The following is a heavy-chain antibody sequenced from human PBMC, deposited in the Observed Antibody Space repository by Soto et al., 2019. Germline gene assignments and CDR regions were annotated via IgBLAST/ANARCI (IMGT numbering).Heavy chain of an antibody. CDR1: GFTFSNYA. CDR2: ISSNGVGT. D-gene: IGHD6-6*01. J-gene: IGHJ6*03. CDR3: ARRARPDFYYMDV. Sequence: GGSLRLSCVVSGFTFSNYAMDWVRQAPGKGLEYVSGISSNGVGTYYATSVKDRFTISRDNSKNTLYLQVGSLRPEDMAVYYCARRARPDFYYMDVWGKGTTVTVSS. V-gene: IGHV3-64*01.